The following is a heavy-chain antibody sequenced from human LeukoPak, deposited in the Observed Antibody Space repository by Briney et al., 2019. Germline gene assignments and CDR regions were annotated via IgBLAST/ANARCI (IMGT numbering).Heavy chain of an antibody. J-gene: IGHJ4*02. Sequence: ASMKVSCKASGYTFTSYDINWVRQATGQGLEWMGWMNPNSGNTGYAQKFQGRVTITRNTTISTAYMELSSLRSEDTAVYYCARRKRYCTNGVCPPYYFDYWGQGTLVTVSS. V-gene: IGHV1-8*03. CDR2: MNPNSGNT. D-gene: IGHD2-8*01. CDR3: ARRKRYCTNGVCPPYYFDY. CDR1: GYTFTSYD.